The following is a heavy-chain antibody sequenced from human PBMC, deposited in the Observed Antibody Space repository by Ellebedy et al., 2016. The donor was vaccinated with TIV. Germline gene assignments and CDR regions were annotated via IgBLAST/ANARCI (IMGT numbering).Heavy chain of an antibody. J-gene: IGHJ4*02. V-gene: IGHV1-2*04. CDR2: INPNSGGT. CDR3: ARVYPVVTHPDY. Sequence: ASVKVSCXASGYTFTGYYMHWVRQAPGQGLEWMGWINPNSGGTNYAQKFQGWVTMTRDTSISTAYMELSRLRSDDTAVYYCARVYPVVTHPDYWGQGTLVTVSS. CDR1: GYTFTGYY. D-gene: IGHD4-23*01.